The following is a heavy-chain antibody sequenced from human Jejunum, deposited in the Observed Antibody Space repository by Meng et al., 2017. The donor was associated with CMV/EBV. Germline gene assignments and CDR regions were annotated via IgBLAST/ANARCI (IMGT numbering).Heavy chain of an antibody. D-gene: IGHD2-21*01. J-gene: IGHJ4*02. CDR2: ISGSGHLT. Sequence: AVSGFSFGAYAKSWVRQAPGKGLEWVAAISGSGHLTHYADSVKGRFIISKDKSKNTLYLQMNTVTAEDTAIYYCAKERIELWYFDYWGQGTLVTVSS. V-gene: IGHV3-23*01. CDR3: AKERIELWYFDY. CDR1: GFSFGAYA.